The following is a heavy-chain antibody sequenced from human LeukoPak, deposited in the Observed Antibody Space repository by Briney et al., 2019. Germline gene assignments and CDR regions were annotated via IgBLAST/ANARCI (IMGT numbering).Heavy chain of an antibody. CDR3: TRTFGYYYFYMDV. D-gene: IGHD3-16*01. Sequence: SGGSLRLSCAASGFTFCDYAMSWVRQAPGKGLEWVGFIRTEAYDGATDYGASVKGLFTISRDDSKNIAYLQMNSLNTEDTAVYYCTRTFGYYYFYMDVWGKGTTVIVSS. J-gene: IGHJ6*03. V-gene: IGHV3-49*04. CDR2: IRTEAYDGAT. CDR1: GFTFCDYA.